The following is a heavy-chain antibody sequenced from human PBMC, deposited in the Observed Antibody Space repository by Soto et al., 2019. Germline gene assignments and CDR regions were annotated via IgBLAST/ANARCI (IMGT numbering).Heavy chain of an antibody. CDR3: AKPYEDTAMVTGAFDI. V-gene: IGHV3-23*01. D-gene: IGHD5-18*01. CDR2: ISGSGGST. J-gene: IGHJ3*02. CDR1: GFTFSSYA. Sequence: SLRLSCAASGFTFSSYAMSWVRQAPGKGLEWVSAISGSGGSTYYADSVKGRFTISRDNSKNTLYLQMNSLRAEDTAVYYCAKPYEDTAMVTGAFDIWGQGTMVTVSS.